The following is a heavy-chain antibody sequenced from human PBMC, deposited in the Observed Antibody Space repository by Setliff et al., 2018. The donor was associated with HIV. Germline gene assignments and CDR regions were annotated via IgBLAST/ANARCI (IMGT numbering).Heavy chain of an antibody. Sequence: ASETLSLTCTVSGVSITNGTFYWNWIRQPAGKGLEWIGRIAKTGSTNYNPSLKSRLTISMDTSKNQFSLKLNSVTAADAAVYYCARDFKRYNSPCRFDPWGQGTLVTVSS. CDR1: GVSITNGTFY. CDR3: ARDFKRYNSPCRFDP. V-gene: IGHV4-61*02. J-gene: IGHJ5*02. CDR2: IAKTGST. D-gene: IGHD6-13*01.